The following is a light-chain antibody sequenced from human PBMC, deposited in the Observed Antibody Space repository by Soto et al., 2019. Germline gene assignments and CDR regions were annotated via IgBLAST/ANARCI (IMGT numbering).Light chain of an antibody. CDR1: QSVSSSY. CDR2: GAS. CDR3: QQYGSSLEVT. V-gene: IGKV3-20*01. J-gene: IGKJ5*01. Sequence: EIVFTQSPGTLSLSPGERATLSCRASQSVSSSYLAWYQQKPGQAPRLLIYGASSRATGIPDRFSGSGSGTDFTLTISRQEPEDFAVYYCQQYGSSLEVTFGQGTRLEIK.